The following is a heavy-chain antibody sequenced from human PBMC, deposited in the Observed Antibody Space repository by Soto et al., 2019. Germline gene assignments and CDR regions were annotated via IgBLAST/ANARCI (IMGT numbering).Heavy chain of an antibody. D-gene: IGHD2-8*01. J-gene: IGHJ4*02. CDR2: IFYSGST. V-gene: IGHV4-4*02. CDR3: VHHGGVPYYHDF. Sequence: SETLSLTCAVFGGSLSSSSWWRWVRQPPGKTLEWLGEIFYSGSTKYNPSLNSRVTISADQSKNDFSLRLSSVTAADTAVYYCVHHGGVPYYHDFWGQGMLVTVSS. CDR1: GGSLSSSSW.